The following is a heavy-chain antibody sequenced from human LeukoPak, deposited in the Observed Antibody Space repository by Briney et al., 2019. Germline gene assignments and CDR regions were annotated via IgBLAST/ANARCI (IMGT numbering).Heavy chain of an antibody. CDR2: IGNNGGGI. J-gene: IGHJ4*02. D-gene: IGHD3-16*02. CDR1: GFTFSTYT. V-gene: IGHV3-23*01. Sequence: GGSLRLSCAASGFTFSTYTMYWVRHPPGKRLEWVSIIGNNGGGIHYADSVKGRFTISRDNSKNALYLQMNSLRVEDTAVYYCVRVPESSGLSFDHWGQGTLVTVSS. CDR3: VRVPESSGLSFDH.